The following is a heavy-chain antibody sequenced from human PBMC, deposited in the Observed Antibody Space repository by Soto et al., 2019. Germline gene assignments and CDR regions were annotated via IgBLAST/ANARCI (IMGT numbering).Heavy chain of an antibody. Sequence: EVQLLESGGGLVQPGGSLRLSCAASGFTFSSYAMSWVRQAPGKGLEWVSAIGVSGDTTYYADSVKGRFTISRDNSKNTVYLQMGSLRAEETAVYYCAKVRRFGELRSLYWGQGTLVTVSS. CDR3: AKVRRFGELRSLY. J-gene: IGHJ4*02. CDR2: IGVSGDTT. D-gene: IGHD3-10*01. CDR1: GFTFSSYA. V-gene: IGHV3-23*01.